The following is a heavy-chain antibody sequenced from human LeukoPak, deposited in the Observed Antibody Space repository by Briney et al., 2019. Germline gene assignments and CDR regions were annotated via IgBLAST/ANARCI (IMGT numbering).Heavy chain of an antibody. CDR1: GGSISSGGYY. J-gene: IGHJ4*02. CDR2: IYHSGST. Sequence: SQTLSLTCTVSGGSISSGGYYWSWIRQPPGKGLEWIGYIYHSGSTYYNPSLKSRVTISVDRSKNQFSLKLSSVTAADTAVYYCARDRCSSTSCYWRYFDYWGQGTLVTVSS. V-gene: IGHV4-30-2*01. D-gene: IGHD2-2*01. CDR3: ARDRCSSTSCYWRYFDY.